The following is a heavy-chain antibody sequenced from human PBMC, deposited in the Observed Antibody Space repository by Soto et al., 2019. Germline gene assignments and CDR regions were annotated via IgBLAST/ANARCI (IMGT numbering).Heavy chain of an antibody. CDR3: AKDHLTTTVTTVGY. V-gene: IGHV3-30*18. CDR1: GFTFSNYG. Sequence: QVQLVESGGGVVQPGRSLRLSCAASGFTFSNYGMHCVRQAPGKGLEWVAVISYHGSVKYYAESVKGRFTISRDNSKNTLYLQMDSLRAEDTAVYYCAKDHLTTTVTTVGYWGQGTLGTVSS. CDR2: ISYHGSVK. D-gene: IGHD4-17*01. J-gene: IGHJ4*02.